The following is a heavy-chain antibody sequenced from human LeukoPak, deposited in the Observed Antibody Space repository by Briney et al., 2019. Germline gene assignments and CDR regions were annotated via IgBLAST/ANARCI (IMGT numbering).Heavy chain of an antibody. D-gene: IGHD1-26*01. J-gene: IGHJ6*02. CDR2: INPSSGAT. CDR1: GYTFTSYY. V-gene: IGHV1-46*01. CDR3: ARATNFYYYYGMDV. Sequence: AAVTVSCKTSGYTFTSYYIHLVRQAPGQGLEWMGIINPSSGATNYGQKFQGRVTMTRDTSTSTVYMELSSQRSEDTAVYYCARATNFYYYYGMDVWGQGTTVSVSS.